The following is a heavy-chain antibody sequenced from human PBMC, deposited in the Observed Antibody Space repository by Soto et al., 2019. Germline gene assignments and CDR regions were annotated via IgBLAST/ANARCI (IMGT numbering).Heavy chain of an antibody. CDR1: GGTFSSYT. J-gene: IGHJ5*02. CDR3: ARDHNIVVVPAATNWFDP. V-gene: IGHV1-69*08. Sequence: QVQLVQSGAEVKKPGSSVKVSCKASGGTFSSYTISWVRQAPGQGLEWMGRTIPILGIANYAQKFQGRVTLPPDKSTSXSXXXXXXXXXXXTAVYYCARDHNIVVVPAATNWFDPWGQGTLVTVSS. CDR2: TIPILGIA. D-gene: IGHD2-2*01.